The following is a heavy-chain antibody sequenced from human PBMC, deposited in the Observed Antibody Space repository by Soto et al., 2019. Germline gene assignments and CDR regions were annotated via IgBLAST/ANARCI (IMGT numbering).Heavy chain of an antibody. V-gene: IGHV2-5*02. Sequence: QITLKESGPTLVKPTQTLTLTCTFSGFSLSTNGVGVGWIRQPPGKALEWLALIYWDDSKHYSPSLKSRLTITSHTSRNLVVLTMTNMAPADTATYYSAKKGGGDYILGYWGQGTLVTVSS. CDR1: GFSLSTNGVG. J-gene: IGHJ4*02. D-gene: IGHD4-17*01. CDR3: AKKGGGDYILGY. CDR2: IYWDDSK.